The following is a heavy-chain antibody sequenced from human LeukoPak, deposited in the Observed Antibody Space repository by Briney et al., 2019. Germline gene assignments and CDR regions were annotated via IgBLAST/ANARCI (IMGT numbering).Heavy chain of an antibody. Sequence: GGSLRLSCAASGFTFSSYEMNWVRQAPGKGLEWVSYISSSGSTIYYADSVKGRFTISRDNAKNSLYLQMNSLRVEDTAVYYCAMIVVVPARAFDIWGQGTMVTVSS. CDR1: GFTFSSYE. V-gene: IGHV3-48*03. CDR3: AMIVVVPARAFDI. J-gene: IGHJ3*02. CDR2: ISSSGSTI. D-gene: IGHD2-2*01.